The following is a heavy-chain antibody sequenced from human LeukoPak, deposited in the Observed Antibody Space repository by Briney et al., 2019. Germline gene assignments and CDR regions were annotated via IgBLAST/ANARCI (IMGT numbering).Heavy chain of an antibody. CDR3: AKGPLAAAGSLPPFDY. J-gene: IGHJ4*02. CDR1: GFTFSSYG. CDR2: ISYDGSNK. Sequence: GGSLRLSCAASGFTFSSYGMHWVRQAPGKGLEWVAVISYDGSNKYYADSVKGRFTISRDNSKNTLYLQMNSLRAEDTAVYYCAKGPLAAAGSLPPFDYWGQGTLVTVS. V-gene: IGHV3-30*18. D-gene: IGHD6-13*01.